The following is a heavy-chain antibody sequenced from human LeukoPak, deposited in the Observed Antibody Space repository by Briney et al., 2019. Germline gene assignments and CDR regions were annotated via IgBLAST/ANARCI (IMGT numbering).Heavy chain of an antibody. V-gene: IGHV4-59*01. J-gene: IGHJ4*02. CDR1: GGSISSYY. Sequence: SETLSLTCTVSGGSISSYYWSWIRQPPGKGLEWIGYIYYSGSTNYNPSLKSRVTISVDTSKNQFSLKLGSVTAADTAVYYCARHSSSWYSDYWGQGTLVTVSS. D-gene: IGHD6-13*01. CDR3: ARHSSSWYSDY. CDR2: IYYSGST.